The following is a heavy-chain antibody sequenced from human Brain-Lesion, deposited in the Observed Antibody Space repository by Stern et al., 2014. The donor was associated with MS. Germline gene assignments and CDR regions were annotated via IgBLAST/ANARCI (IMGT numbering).Heavy chain of an antibody. CDR3: ARDITGSSAYFAY. CDR2: ISWNSGTI. CDR1: GFTFDDYA. D-gene: IGHD1-14*01. J-gene: IGHJ4*02. Sequence: VQLVQSGGDLVQPGRSLRLSCAAFGFTFDDYAMHWVPQGPGKGLEWVAGISWNSGTIGYADSVKGRFTTSRDNAYSSLYLQMNSLRPEDTALYYCARDITGSSAYFAYWGQGTLVTVSS. V-gene: IGHV3-9*01.